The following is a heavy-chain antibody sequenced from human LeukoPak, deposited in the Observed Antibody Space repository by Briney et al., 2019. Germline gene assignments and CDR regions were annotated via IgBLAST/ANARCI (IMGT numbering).Heavy chain of an antibody. J-gene: IGHJ4*02. Sequence: GGSLRLSCAASGFTFSSYSINWVRQAPGKGLEWISYISSSSSTTYYTDSVNGRFTISRDNAKNSLYLQMNSLRAEDTAVYYCARIERGDGVRDYWGQGSLVTVCS. V-gene: IGHV3-48*04. CDR1: GFTFSSYS. CDR3: ARIERGDGVRDY. D-gene: IGHD5-24*01. CDR2: ISSSSSTT.